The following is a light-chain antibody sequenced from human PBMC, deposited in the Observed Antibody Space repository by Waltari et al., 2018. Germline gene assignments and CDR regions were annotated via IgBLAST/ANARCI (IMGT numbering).Light chain of an antibody. V-gene: IGKV3-20*01. CDR1: QSVSSIY. CDR2: GAC. CDR3: QQYGSLLFT. Sequence: EIVLTHSPGTLSLSPGERATLSCRATQSVSSIYLAWSQQKPGQAPRLLIYGACSRATGIPDRFSGSGSGTDFTLTISRLEPEDFAVYYCQQYGSLLFTFGPGTKVDIK. J-gene: IGKJ3*01.